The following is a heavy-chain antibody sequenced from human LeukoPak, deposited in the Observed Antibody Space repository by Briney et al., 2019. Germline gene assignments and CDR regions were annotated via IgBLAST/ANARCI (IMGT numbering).Heavy chain of an antibody. CDR2: ISNSSSYI. Sequence: PGGSLRLSCAASGFTFSSYSMSWVRQAPGKGLEWVSSISNSSSYIYYADSVKGRFTISRDNTKNSLYLQMNSLRAEDTAVYYCARDRRYGGYDNLDYWGEGTLVTVSS. J-gene: IGHJ4*02. V-gene: IGHV3-21*01. CDR3: ARDRRYGGYDNLDY. D-gene: IGHD5-12*01. CDR1: GFTFSSYS.